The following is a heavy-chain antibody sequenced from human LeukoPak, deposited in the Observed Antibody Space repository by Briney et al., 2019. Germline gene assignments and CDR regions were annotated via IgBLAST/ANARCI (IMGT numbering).Heavy chain of an antibody. CDR1: GYTFTGYY. CDR2: INPNSGGT. D-gene: IGHD4-17*01. J-gene: IGHJ5*02. V-gene: IGHV1-2*02. CDR3: ARVMTTVTTNWFDP. Sequence: GASVKVSCKASGYTFTGYYMHWVRQAPGQGLEWMGWINPNSGGTNYAQKFQGRVTMTRDTSISTAYMELSRLRSDDTAVYYCARVMTTVTTNWFDPWGQGTLVTVSS.